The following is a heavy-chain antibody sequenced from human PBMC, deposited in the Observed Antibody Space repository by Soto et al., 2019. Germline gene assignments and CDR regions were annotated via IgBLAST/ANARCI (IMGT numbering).Heavy chain of an antibody. V-gene: IGHV3-49*03. D-gene: IGHD3-10*01. CDR2: IRSQPYGGTA. CDR1: GFPFGNFL. CDR3: IGSFPF. Sequence: GGSLRLSCTASGFPFGNFLMSWFRQAPGKGMEWVGFIRSQPYGGTAEYAASVRGRFTISRDDSKGIAYLQMNRLQTEDSGVYYCIGSFPFWSQGT. J-gene: IGHJ4*02.